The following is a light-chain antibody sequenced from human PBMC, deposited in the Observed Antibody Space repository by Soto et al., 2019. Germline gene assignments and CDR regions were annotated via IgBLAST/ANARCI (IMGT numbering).Light chain of an antibody. J-gene: IGKJ5*01. CDR1: QSISTH. CDR3: QQYDNLPIT. Sequence: DIQMTQSPSSLSASVGDRVSITCRASQSISTHLSWYQQKPGKAPNLLIYDTSVLETGVPSRFSGSGSGTDFTFTISSLQPEDIATYYCQQYDNLPITFGQGTRLEIK. CDR2: DTS. V-gene: IGKV1-33*01.